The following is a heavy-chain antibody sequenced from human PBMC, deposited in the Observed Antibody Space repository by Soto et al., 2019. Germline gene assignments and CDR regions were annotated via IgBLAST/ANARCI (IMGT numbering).Heavy chain of an antibody. Sequence: PSETLSLTCTVSGGSISSYYWGWIRQSPGRGLDWIGTIHYSGSTYYNPSLKSRITISVDASRTQFSLNLRSVTAADTAVYYCARGTAIFGVVPFDYWGQGTLVTVSS. CDR1: GGSISSYY. CDR2: IHYSGST. CDR3: ARGTAIFGVVPFDY. V-gene: IGHV4-39*01. D-gene: IGHD3-3*01. J-gene: IGHJ4*02.